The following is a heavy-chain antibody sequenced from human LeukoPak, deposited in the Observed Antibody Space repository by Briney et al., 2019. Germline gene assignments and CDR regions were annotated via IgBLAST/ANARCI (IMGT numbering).Heavy chain of an antibody. J-gene: IGHJ4*02. CDR3: ARIGYSSGWYAFYFDC. CDR1: GFTFSTYW. D-gene: IGHD6-19*01. CDR2: IKHDGSEK. V-gene: IGHV3-7*04. Sequence: PGGSLTLSCAASGFTFSTYWMSWVRQPPGNGLEWEANIKHDGSEKYFVYSVKGRFTTSRDNAKNSLYLQMNSLRAEDTAVYYCARIGYSSGWYAFYFDCWGQGTLVTVSS.